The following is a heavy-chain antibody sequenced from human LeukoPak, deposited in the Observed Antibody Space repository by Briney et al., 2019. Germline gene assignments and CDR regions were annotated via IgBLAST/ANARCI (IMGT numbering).Heavy chain of an antibody. CDR2: ISGSGGNT. D-gene: IGHD5-12*01. CDR3: AKDRSSAAGYDFDH. V-gene: IGHV3-23*01. Sequence: GGSLRLSCAASGFTFNNYAMSWVRQAPGKGLEWVSIISGSGGNTYYTDSVRGRFTISRDNSRNTLFLQMNSLRAEDTATYYCAKDRSSAAGYDFDHWGQGTLIIVSS. CDR1: GFTFNNYA. J-gene: IGHJ4*02.